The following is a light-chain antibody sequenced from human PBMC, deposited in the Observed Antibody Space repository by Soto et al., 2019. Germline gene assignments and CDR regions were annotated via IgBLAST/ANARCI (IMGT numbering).Light chain of an antibody. CDR3: CSYAGSDTFWV. CDR1: SSDVGGYNY. CDR2: DVS. J-gene: IGLJ3*02. V-gene: IGLV2-11*01. Sequence: QSALTQPRSVSGSPGQSVTISCTGTSSDVGGYNYVSWYQQHPGKAPKVMIYDVSKRPSGVPDRFSGSKSGNTASLTISGLQAEDEADYHCCSYAGSDTFWVFGGGTKLTVL.